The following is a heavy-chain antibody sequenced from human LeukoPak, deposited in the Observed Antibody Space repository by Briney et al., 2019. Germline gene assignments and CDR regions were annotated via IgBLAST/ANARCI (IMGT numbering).Heavy chain of an antibody. CDR3: AKDLEFGTTSPFDY. Sequence: PGRSLRLSCAASGFTFDDYAMHWVRQAPGKGLEWVSGISWNSGSIGYADSVKGRFTISRDNAKNPLYLQMNSLRAEDTALYYCAKDLEFGTTSPFDYWGQGTLVTVSS. J-gene: IGHJ4*02. CDR1: GFTFDDYA. V-gene: IGHV3-9*01. CDR2: ISWNSGSI. D-gene: IGHD1-14*01.